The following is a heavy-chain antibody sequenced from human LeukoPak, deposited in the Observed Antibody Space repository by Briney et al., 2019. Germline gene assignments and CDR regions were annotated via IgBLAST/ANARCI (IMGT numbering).Heavy chain of an antibody. J-gene: IGHJ4*02. Sequence: GGSLRLSCAASGFTFRNYAMTWVRQAPGKGLEWVSVIYSGGSTYYADSVKGRFTISRDNAKNSLYLQMNSLRAVDTAVYYCARRAYYYDSSGPHFDYWGQGTLVTVSS. CDR1: GFTFRNYA. D-gene: IGHD3-22*01. CDR2: IYSGGST. V-gene: IGHV3-23*03. CDR3: ARRAYYYDSSGPHFDY.